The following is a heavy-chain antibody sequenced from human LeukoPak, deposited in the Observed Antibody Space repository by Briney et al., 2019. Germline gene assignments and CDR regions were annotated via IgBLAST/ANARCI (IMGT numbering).Heavy chain of an antibody. CDR1: GDSISSYY. V-gene: IGHV4-4*07. D-gene: IGHD3/OR15-3a*01. CDR3: ARQTGSGLFILP. Sequence: PSETLSLTCSVSGDSISSYYWSWIRQPAGKGLEWIGRTYSSGSHYNPSLRSQVSISIDTSKNQFSLKLTSVTAADTAVYYCARQTGSGLFILPGGQGTLVTVSS. CDR2: TYSSGS. J-gene: IGHJ4*02.